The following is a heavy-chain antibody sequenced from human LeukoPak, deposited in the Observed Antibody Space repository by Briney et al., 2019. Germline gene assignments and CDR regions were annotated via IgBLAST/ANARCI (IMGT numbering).Heavy chain of an antibody. CDR1: GGTFSSYA. CDR3: VRSIAYYYYGMDV. Sequence: SVKVSCKASGGTFSSYAISWVRQAPGQGLEWMGGIIPIFGTANYAQKFQGRVTITADKSTSTAYMELSSLRYEDTAVYYCVRSIAYYYYGMDVWGKGTTVTVSS. D-gene: IGHD3-10*01. V-gene: IGHV1-69*06. J-gene: IGHJ6*04. CDR2: IIPIFGTA.